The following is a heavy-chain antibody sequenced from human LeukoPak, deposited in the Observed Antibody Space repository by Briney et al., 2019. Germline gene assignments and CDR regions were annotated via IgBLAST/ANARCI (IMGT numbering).Heavy chain of an antibody. Sequence: PGGSLRLSCAVSGFTFSNYAMSWVRQAPGKGLEWVSGISGSGINTYYADSVKGRFTISRDNSKNTQYLQMNSLRAEDTAIYYCAKAYHYDAGSSFDYWGQGILVTVSS. CDR1: GFTFSNYA. D-gene: IGHD3-10*01. J-gene: IGHJ4*02. CDR2: ISGSGINT. CDR3: AKAYHYDAGSSFDY. V-gene: IGHV3-23*01.